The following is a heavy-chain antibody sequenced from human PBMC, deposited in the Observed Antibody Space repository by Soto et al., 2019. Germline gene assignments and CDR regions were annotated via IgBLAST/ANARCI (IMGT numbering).Heavy chain of an antibody. CDR3: ARFMTTVTNLAFDI. J-gene: IGHJ3*02. CDR2: IYHSGST. V-gene: IGHV4-4*02. Sequence: SETLCLTCAVSGGSIGGSDGWSWVRQPPGKGLEWIGEIYHSGSTNYNPSLKSRVTISVDKSKNQFSLKLSSVTAADTAVYYCARFMTTVTNLAFDIWGQGTMVT. D-gene: IGHD4-17*01. CDR1: GGSIGGSDG.